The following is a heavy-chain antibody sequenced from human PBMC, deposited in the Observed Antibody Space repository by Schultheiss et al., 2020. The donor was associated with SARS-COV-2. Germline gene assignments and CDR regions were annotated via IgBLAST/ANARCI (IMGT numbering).Heavy chain of an antibody. V-gene: IGHV4-59*12. D-gene: IGHD1-26*01. Sequence: SETLSLTCTVSGGSISSYYWSWIRQPPGKGLEWIGYIYYSGSTNYNPSLKSRVTISVDTSKNQFSLKLSSVTAADTAVYYCARGAGSLRSHSFDYWGQGTLVTVSS. CDR1: GGSISSYY. CDR3: ARGAGSLRSHSFDY. J-gene: IGHJ4*02. CDR2: IYYSGST.